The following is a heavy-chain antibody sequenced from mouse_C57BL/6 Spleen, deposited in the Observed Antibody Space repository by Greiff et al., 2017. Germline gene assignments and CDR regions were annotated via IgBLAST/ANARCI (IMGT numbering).Heavy chain of an antibody. CDR3: VRGHDCGVAY. Sequence: VQLQQPGAELVKPGASVKMSCKASGYTFTSYWITWVKQRPGQGLEWIGDIYPGSGSTNYDEKFKSKATRTVDTSSSTAYMQLSSLKSEDSAVYYCVRGHDCGVAYWGQGTLVTVSA. J-gene: IGHJ3*01. CDR2: IYPGSGST. CDR1: GYTFTSYW. V-gene: IGHV1-55*01. D-gene: IGHD2-4*01.